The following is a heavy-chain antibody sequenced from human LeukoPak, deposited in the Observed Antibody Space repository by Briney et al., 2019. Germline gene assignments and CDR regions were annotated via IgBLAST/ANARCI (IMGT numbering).Heavy chain of an antibody. Sequence: ASVKVSCKASGYTFTSYGINWVRQAPGQGLEWMGWISAYNGNTNYAQKLQGRVTMTTDTSTKTVNMELRSLRSDDTAVYYCARGPIIDIAIVPAADEYYYMDVWGKGTTVTVSS. CDR2: ISAYNGNT. J-gene: IGHJ6*03. CDR1: GYTFTSYG. CDR3: ARGPIIDIAIVPAADEYYYMDV. V-gene: IGHV1-18*01. D-gene: IGHD2-2*01.